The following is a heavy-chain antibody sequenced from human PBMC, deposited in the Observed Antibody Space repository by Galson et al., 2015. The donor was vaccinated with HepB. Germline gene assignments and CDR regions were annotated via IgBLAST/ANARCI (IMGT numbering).Heavy chain of an antibody. CDR3: ARDPVPYSSGWYSYAFDI. V-gene: IGHV1-46*04. Sequence: SVKVSCKASGYTFTSYYMHWVRQAPGQGLEWMGIINPSGGSTSYAQKLQGRVTMTRDTSTSTVYMELSSLRSEDTAVYYCARDPVPYSSGWYSYAFDIWGQGTMVTVSS. CDR1: GYTFTSYY. CDR2: INPSGGST. D-gene: IGHD6-19*01. J-gene: IGHJ3*02.